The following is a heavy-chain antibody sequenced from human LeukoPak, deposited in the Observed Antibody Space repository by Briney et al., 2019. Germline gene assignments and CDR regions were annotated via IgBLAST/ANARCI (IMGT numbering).Heavy chain of an antibody. Sequence: PSETLSLTCTVSGGSISSSSYYWGWIRQPPGKGLEWIGSIHYSGSTNYNPSLKSRVTILVDTSKNQFSLKLSSVTAADTAVYYCARGYCSGGSCYSSRRYYYYYYYMDVWGKGTTVTVSS. D-gene: IGHD2-15*01. J-gene: IGHJ6*03. V-gene: IGHV4-39*07. CDR2: IHYSGST. CDR1: GGSISSSSYY. CDR3: ARGYCSGGSCYSSRRYYYYYYYMDV.